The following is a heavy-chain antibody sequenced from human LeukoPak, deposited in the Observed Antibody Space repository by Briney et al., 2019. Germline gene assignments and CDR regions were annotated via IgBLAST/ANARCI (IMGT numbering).Heavy chain of an antibody. V-gene: IGHV1-18*01. CDR3: ARDEDYDDRGHSLD. J-gene: IGHJ4*02. CDR2: ISAYNGNT. CDR1: GYTFTSYG. D-gene: IGHD4-17*01. Sequence: ASVKVSCKASGYTFTSYGISWVRQAPGQGLEGMGWISAYNGNTNYAQKLQGRVTMTTDTSTSTAYMELRSLRSDDTAVYYCARDEDYDDRGHSLDWGQGTLVTVSS.